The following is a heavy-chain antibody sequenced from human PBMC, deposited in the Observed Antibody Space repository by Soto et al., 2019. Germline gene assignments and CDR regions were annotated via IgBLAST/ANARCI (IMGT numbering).Heavy chain of an antibody. J-gene: IGHJ6*02. CDR2: THCVGSGGST. CDR3: ATDREGGVDDLWRGTSPDV. Sequence: GGRMRLPCAAARFTFSTPYPSSDRQAPGQGMDWASVTHCVGSGGSTYYADAVRGRCTISRDNSKNTLYLQMKSLRAEDTAVYYCATDREGGVDDLWRGTSPDVRGQGTMVTVSS. CDR1: RFTFSTPY. D-gene: IGHD3-3*01. V-gene: IGHV3-66*01.